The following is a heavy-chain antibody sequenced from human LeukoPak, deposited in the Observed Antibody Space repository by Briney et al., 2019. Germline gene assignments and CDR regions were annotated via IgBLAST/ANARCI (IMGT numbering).Heavy chain of an antibody. CDR3: AKSELRFLEWFSGMDV. D-gene: IGHD3-3*01. CDR1: GFTFSSYA. V-gene: IGHV3-30-3*02. J-gene: IGHJ6*02. Sequence: GGSLRLSCAASGFTFSSYAMHWVRQAPGKGLEWVAVISYDGSNKYYADSVKGRFTISRDNSKNTLYLQMNSLRAEDTAVYYCAKSELRFLEWFSGMDVWGQGTTVTVSS. CDR2: ISYDGSNK.